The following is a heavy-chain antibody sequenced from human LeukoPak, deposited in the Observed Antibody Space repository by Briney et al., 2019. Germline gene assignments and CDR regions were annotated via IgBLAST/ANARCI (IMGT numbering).Heavy chain of an antibody. CDR3: ARDMESGSTRGRAFNI. D-gene: IGHD1-26*01. CDR2: IYYSGST. V-gene: IGHV4-59*01. CDR1: GGSISSYY. J-gene: IGHJ3*02. Sequence: SETLSLTCTVSGGSISSYYWSWIRQSPGKGLEGIGYIYYSGSTNYNPSLKTRVTISVDTSKNQFSLKLSSVTAADTAVYYCARDMESGSTRGRAFNIWGQGTMVTVSS.